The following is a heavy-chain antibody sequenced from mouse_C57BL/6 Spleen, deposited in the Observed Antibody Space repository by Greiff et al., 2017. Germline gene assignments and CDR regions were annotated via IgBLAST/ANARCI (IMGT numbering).Heavy chain of an antibody. Sequence: QVHVKQPGAELVKPGASVKVSCKASGYTFTSYWMHWVKQRPGQGLEWIGRIHPSDSDTNYNQKFKGKATLTVDKSSSTAYMQLSSLTSEDSAVYYCAMDYGSSHYWYFDGWGTGTTVTVSS. D-gene: IGHD1-1*01. CDR1: GYTFTSYW. J-gene: IGHJ1*03. CDR3: AMDYGSSHYWYFDG. CDR2: IHPSDSDT. V-gene: IGHV1-74*01.